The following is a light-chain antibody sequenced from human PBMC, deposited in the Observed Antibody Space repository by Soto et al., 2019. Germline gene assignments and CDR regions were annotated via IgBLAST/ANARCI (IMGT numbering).Light chain of an antibody. CDR1: QSISTW. Sequence: DIQMTQSPSTLSASVGDRVTITCRASQSISTWLAWYQQKPGKAPKLLIYDASSLESGVPSRFSGSGSGTEFTLTISGLQPDDFATYYCQQFDTFSPTFGPGIKVHIK. J-gene: IGKJ3*01. V-gene: IGKV1-5*01. CDR3: QQFDTFSPT. CDR2: DAS.